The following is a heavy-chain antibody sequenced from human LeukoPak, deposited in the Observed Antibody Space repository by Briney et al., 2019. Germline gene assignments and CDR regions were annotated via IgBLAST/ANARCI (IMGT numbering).Heavy chain of an antibody. CDR1: GGSVTSYY. CDR2: IYYSGGT. Sequence: SETLSLTCTVSGGSVTSYYWSWIRQPPGKGLEWIGYIYYSGGTNYNPSLKSRVTISVDASKNQFSLKLNSVSAAETAVCYCARDLSGWYNCFDPWGQGTLVTVSS. D-gene: IGHD6-19*01. J-gene: IGHJ5*02. V-gene: IGHV4-59*02. CDR3: ARDLSGWYNCFDP.